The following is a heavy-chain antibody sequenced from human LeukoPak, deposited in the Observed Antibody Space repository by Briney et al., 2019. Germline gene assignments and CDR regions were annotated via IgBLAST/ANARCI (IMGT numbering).Heavy chain of an antibody. CDR2: INHSGSA. CDR3: ARYCSGGSCYPRMVSFDY. Sequence: SETLSLTCAVYGGSFSGYYWSWIRQPPGKGLEWIGEINHSGSANYNPSLKSRVTISVDTSKNQFSLKLSSVTAADTAVYYCARYCSGGSCYPRMVSFDYWGQGTLVTVSS. D-gene: IGHD2-15*01. J-gene: IGHJ4*02. CDR1: GGSFSGYY. V-gene: IGHV4-34*01.